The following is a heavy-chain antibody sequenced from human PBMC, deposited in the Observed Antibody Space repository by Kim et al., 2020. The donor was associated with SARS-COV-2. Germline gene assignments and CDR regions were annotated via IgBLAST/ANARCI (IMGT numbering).Heavy chain of an antibody. CDR1: GYTLTELS. J-gene: IGHJ6*02. V-gene: IGHV1-24*01. CDR2: FDPEDGET. CDR3: ATGLLDSSGYQSAVYYYGMDV. D-gene: IGHD3-22*01. Sequence: ASVKVSCKVSGYTLTELSMHWVRQAPGKGLEWMGGFDPEDGETIYAQKFQGRVTMTEDTSTDTAYMELSSLRSEDTAVYYCATGLLDSSGYQSAVYYYGMDVWGQGTTVTVSS.